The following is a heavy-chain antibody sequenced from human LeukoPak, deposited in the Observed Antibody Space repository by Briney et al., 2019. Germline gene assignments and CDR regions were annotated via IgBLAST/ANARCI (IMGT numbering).Heavy chain of an antibody. D-gene: IGHD2-15*01. J-gene: IGHJ6*03. CDR3: ARELLVPGYYYMDV. CDR1: GGSISSYY. V-gene: IGHV4-4*07. CDR2: MYSSGST. Sequence: SETLSLTCTVSGGSISSYYWSWIRQPAGKGLEYIGRMYSSGSTNYNPSLKSRVTMSLDTSKNQFSLKLSSVTAADTAVYYCARELLVPGYYYMDVWGIGTTVTV.